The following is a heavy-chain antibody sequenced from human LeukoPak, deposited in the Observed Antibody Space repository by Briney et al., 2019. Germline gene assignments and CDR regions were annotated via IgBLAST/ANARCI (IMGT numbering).Heavy chain of an antibody. CDR1: GYTFTGYY. J-gene: IGHJ6*04. D-gene: IGHD3-10*01. Sequence: ASVKVSCKASGYTFTGYYMQWVRQAPGQGLEWMGWINPNSGGTNYAQKFQGWVTMTRDTSISTAYMELSRLRSDDAAVYYCARAYGSGSYYDGADDYYYGMDVWGKGTTVTVSS. CDR2: INPNSGGT. V-gene: IGHV1-2*04. CDR3: ARAYGSGSYYDGADDYYYGMDV.